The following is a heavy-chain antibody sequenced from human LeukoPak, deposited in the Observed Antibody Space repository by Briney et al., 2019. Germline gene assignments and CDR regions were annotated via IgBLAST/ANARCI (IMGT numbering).Heavy chain of an antibody. Sequence: GGSLRLSCAASGFTFSSYGMHWVRQAPGKGLEWVAFIRYDGSNKYYADSVKGRFTISRGNSKNTLYLQMNSLRAEDTAVYYCAKDYLDSSGYYLPYYFDYWGQGTLVTVPS. CDR1: GFTFSSYG. CDR2: IRYDGSNK. D-gene: IGHD3-22*01. V-gene: IGHV3-30*02. J-gene: IGHJ4*02. CDR3: AKDYLDSSGYYLPYYFDY.